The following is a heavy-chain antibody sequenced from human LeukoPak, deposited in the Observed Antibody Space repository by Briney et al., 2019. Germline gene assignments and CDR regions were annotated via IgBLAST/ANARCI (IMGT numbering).Heavy chain of an antibody. D-gene: IGHD2-15*01. CDR1: GGSISSYY. CDR2: IFHSEST. V-gene: IGHV4-59*01. Sequence: SETLSLTCTVSGGSISSYYWSWIRQPPGKGLEWIGYIFHSESTNYNPSLKSRVTISVDTSKSQFSLKLSSVTAADTAVYYCERLDSGSWASPVDYWGQGTLVTVSS. J-gene: IGHJ4*02. CDR3: ERLDSGSWASPVDY.